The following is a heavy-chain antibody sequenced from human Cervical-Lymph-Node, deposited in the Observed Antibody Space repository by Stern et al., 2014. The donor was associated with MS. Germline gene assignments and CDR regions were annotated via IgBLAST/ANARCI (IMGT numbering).Heavy chain of an antibody. CDR1: GDTFSSSA. CDR3: ARGELKEGLVRGMDV. D-gene: IGHD1-26*01. J-gene: IGHJ6*02. V-gene: IGHV1-69*12. Sequence: QDQLVQSGAEVKKPGSSVKVSCKASGDTFSSSAISWVRQAPGQGLEWMGGIIPIFGKPNYAQKFQGRLPITAAHSTDTAYMELGSLRSEDTAVYYCARGELKEGLVRGMDVWGQGTTVTVSS. CDR2: IIPIFGKP.